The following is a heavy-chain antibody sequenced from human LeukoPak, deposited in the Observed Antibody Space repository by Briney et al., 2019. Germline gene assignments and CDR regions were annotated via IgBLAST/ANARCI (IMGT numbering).Heavy chain of an antibody. D-gene: IGHD2-2*01. CDR1: GFTFSSYA. Sequence: GGSLRLSCAASGFTFSSYAMSWVRQAPGKGLGWVSAISGSGGSTYYADSVKGRFTISRDNSKNTLYLQMNSLRAEDTAVYCCAKGPYCSSTSCYLPYYFDYWGQGTLVTVSS. CDR3: AKGPYCSSTSCYLPYYFDY. CDR2: ISGSGGST. J-gene: IGHJ4*02. V-gene: IGHV3-23*01.